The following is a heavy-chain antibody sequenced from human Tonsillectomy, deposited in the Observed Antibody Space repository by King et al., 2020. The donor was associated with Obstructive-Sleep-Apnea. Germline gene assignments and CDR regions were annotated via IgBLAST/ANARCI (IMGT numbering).Heavy chain of an antibody. J-gene: IGHJ4*02. CDR2: IWSDGSNK. CDR1: GFAFSSHA. V-gene: IGHV3-33*01. CDR3: ARGDGNGPGSFLIEY. D-gene: IGHD3-10*01. Sequence: VQLVESGGGVVQPGGSLRLSCAASGFAFSSHAIHWVRQAPGKGLEWVAIIWSDGSNKDFVDYVKGRFTISRDNPKSTVYLQMNSLRAEDTAAYYCARGDGNGPGSFLIEYWGQGPLVTVSS.